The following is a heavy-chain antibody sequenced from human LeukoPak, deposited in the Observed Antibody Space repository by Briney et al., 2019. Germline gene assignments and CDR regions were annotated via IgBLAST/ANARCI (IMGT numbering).Heavy chain of an antibody. J-gene: IGHJ6*02. Sequence: GGSLRLSCAASGFTVSSNYMSWVRQAPGKGLEWVSVIYSGGSTYYSDSVKGRFTISRDNSKNTLYLQMNSLRAEDTAVYYCARSLNRLLWFGEPDVGMDVWGQGTTVTVSS. D-gene: IGHD3-10*01. CDR2: IYSGGST. CDR1: GFTVSSNY. CDR3: ARSLNRLLWFGEPDVGMDV. V-gene: IGHV3-53*01.